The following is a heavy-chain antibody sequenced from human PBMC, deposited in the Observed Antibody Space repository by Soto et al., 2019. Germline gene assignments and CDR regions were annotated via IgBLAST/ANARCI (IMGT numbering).Heavy chain of an antibody. CDR2: ISAHNGNT. J-gene: IGHJ4*02. V-gene: IGHV1-18*01. Sequence: QVQLVQSGAEVKKPGASVKVSCKGSGYAFTTYGITWVRKAPGQGLEWMGWISAHNGNTNYSQKLQGRVTVTRDTSTSTAYMELRSLRSDDTAVYYCARGRYGDYWGQGALVTVSS. D-gene: IGHD1-1*01. CDR3: ARGRYGDY. CDR1: GYAFTTYG.